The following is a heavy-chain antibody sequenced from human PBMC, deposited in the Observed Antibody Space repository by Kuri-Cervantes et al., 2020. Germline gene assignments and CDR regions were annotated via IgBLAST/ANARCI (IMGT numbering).Heavy chain of an antibody. J-gene: IGHJ4*02. CDR3: ARLPTVTTSFDY. CDR1: GGSISNYY. V-gene: IGHV4-59*05. Sequence: SETLSLTCTVSGGSISNYYWSWIRQPAGKGLEWIGSIYYSGSTYYNPSLKSRVTISVDTSKNQFSLKLSSVTAADTAVYYCARLPTVTTSFDYWGQGTLVTVSS. CDR2: IYYSGST. D-gene: IGHD4-17*01.